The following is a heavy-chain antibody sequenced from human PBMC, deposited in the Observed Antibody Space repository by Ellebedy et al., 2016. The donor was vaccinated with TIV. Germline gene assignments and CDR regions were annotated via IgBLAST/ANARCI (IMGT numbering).Heavy chain of an antibody. CDR3: ARGLRDPGVISHYYYYMDV. Sequence: SETLSLXXGVYGGSFSGYFWSWIRQAPGKGLEWIGESNHNGNTNYNPSLKSRVTISVDTSKNQFSLKLSSVTAADTAVYFCARGLRDPGVISHYYYYMDVWGKGTTATVSS. J-gene: IGHJ6*03. V-gene: IGHV4-34*01. D-gene: IGHD2-21*01. CDR2: SNHNGNT. CDR1: GGSFSGYF.